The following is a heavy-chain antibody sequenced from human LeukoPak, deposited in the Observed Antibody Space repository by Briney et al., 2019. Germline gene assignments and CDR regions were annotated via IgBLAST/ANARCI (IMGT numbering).Heavy chain of an antibody. D-gene: IGHD3-10*01. J-gene: IGHJ3*02. CDR1: GFTFSSKY. Sequence: PGGSLRLSWAAAGFTFSSKYMSWVRQAGGEGLGWGSVIYSGGRTYYADSVKGRFTISRDNSKNTLYLQMNSLRAEDTAVYYCARVPAMVRGVTFGAFDIWGQGTMVTVSS. CDR2: IYSGGRT. CDR3: ARVPAMVRGVTFGAFDI. V-gene: IGHV3-66*02.